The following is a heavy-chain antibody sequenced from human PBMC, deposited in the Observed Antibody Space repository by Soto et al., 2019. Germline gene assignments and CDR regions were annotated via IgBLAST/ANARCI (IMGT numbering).Heavy chain of an antibody. Sequence: SETLSLTCTVSGGSISSSSYYWGWIRQPPGKGLEWIGSIYYSGSTYYNPSLKSRVTISVDTSKNQFSLKLSSVTAADTAVYYCAGSLHNWFDPWGQGTLVTVSS. D-gene: IGHD3-10*01. CDR3: AGSLHNWFDP. J-gene: IGHJ5*02. CDR1: GGSISSSSYY. CDR2: IYYSGST. V-gene: IGHV4-39*01.